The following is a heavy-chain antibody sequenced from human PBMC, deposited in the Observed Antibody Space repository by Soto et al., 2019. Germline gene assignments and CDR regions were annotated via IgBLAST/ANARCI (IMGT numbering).Heavy chain of an antibody. CDR1: GYSFTSYW. CDR3: ATASHSIAAAGWVFDY. CDR2: IYPGDSDT. Sequence: GESLKISCKGSGYSFTSYWIGWVRQMPGKGLEWMGIIYPGDSDTRYSPSFQGQVTISADKSISTAYLQWSSLKASDTAMYYCATASHSIAAAGWVFDYWGQGTLVTVSS. J-gene: IGHJ4*02. V-gene: IGHV5-51*01. D-gene: IGHD6-13*01.